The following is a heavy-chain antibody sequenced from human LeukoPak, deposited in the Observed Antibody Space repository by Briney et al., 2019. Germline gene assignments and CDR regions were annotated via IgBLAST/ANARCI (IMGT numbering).Heavy chain of an antibody. Sequence: GGTLRLSCAASGFPFSNYALTWVRQGPGKGLEWVSGLSGSGISTYYADSVKGRFTISRDNSKNTLYLQMNSLRAEDTAVYYCASRKLGNDYWGQGTLVTVSS. D-gene: IGHD7-27*01. CDR3: ASRKLGNDY. CDR1: GFPFSNYA. J-gene: IGHJ4*02. CDR2: LSGSGIST. V-gene: IGHV3-23*01.